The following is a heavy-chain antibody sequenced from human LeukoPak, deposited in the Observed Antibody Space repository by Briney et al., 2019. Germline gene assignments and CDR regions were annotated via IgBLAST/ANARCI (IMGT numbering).Heavy chain of an antibody. J-gene: IGHJ4*02. Sequence: GGSLRLSCAASGFTFNRHDMNWVRQAPGKGLEWVSGIGVSGDSKHYADSVKGRFIISRDNSKNTLSLQMNSLRAEDTAVYYCAKDQWLRWSSDWGQGTLVTVSS. V-gene: IGHV3-23*01. CDR1: GFTFNRHD. D-gene: IGHD5-12*01. CDR2: IGVSGDSK. CDR3: AKDQWLRWSSD.